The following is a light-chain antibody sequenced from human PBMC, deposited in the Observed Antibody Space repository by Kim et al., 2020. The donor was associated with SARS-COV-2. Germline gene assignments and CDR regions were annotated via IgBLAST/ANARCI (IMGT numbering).Light chain of an antibody. V-gene: IGKV4-1*01. CDR2: WAS. J-gene: IGKJ5*01. CDR1: QSVLYSSNNKNY. CDR3: QQYFSIST. Sequence: DIVTTQSPDSLAVSLGERATINCKSSQSVLYSSNNKNYLAWYQQKPGQPPKLLIYWASTRESGVPDRFSGSGSGTDFTLTINSLQAEDVAVYYCQQYFSISTFGQGTRLEIK.